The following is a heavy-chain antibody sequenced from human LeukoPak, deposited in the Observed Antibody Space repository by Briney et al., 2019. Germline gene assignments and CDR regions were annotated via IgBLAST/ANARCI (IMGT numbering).Heavy chain of an antibody. CDR1: GGSFSPYY. J-gene: IGHJ4*02. V-gene: IGHV4-34*01. CDR3: ARGGFYCGGDCYVDY. CDR2: INHSGST. Sequence: SETLSLTCAVYGGSFSPYYWSWIRQPPGKGLEWLGEINHSGSTNYNPSLKSRVTISVDTSKNQFSLKLSSVTAADTAVYYCARGGFYCGGDCYVDYWGQGTLVTVSS. D-gene: IGHD2-21*02.